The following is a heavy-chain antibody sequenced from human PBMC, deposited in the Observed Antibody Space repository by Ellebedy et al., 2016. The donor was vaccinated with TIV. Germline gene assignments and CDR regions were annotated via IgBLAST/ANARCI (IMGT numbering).Heavy chain of an antibody. CDR3: ARVPPDYYGSGSYPYFDY. Sequence: SETLSLTCTVSGGSISSGDYYWSWVRQPPGKGLEWIGYIYYSGSTYYSPSLKSRVTISVDTSKNQFSLKLSSVTAADTAVYYCARVPPDYYGSGSYPYFDYWGQGTLVTVSS. CDR1: GGSISSGDYY. CDR2: IYYSGST. J-gene: IGHJ4*02. D-gene: IGHD3-10*01. V-gene: IGHV4-30-4*01.